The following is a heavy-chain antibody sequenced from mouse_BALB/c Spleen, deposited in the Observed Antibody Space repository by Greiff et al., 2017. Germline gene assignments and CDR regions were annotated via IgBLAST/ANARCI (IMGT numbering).Heavy chain of an antibody. CDR3: SRGAAAYCFDY. J-gene: IGHJ2*01. Sequence: VQLQQSGPVLVKPGASVKMSCKASGYTFTSYVMHWVKQKPGQGLEWIGYINPYNDGTKYKEKFKGKATLTSAKSSSTAYMELSSLTSEDSAVYNCSRGAAAYCFDYWGQGTTLTVSA. V-gene: IGHV1-14*01. CDR1: GYTFTSYV. CDR2: INPYNDGT.